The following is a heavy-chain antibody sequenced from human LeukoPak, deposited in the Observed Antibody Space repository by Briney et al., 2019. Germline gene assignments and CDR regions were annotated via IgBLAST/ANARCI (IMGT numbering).Heavy chain of an antibody. J-gene: IGHJ3*02. Sequence: GGSLRLSCAASGFTFSRYSMNWVRQAPGKGLEWVSCISSSSSYIYYANSVKGRFTISRDNAKNSLYLQMNSLRAEDTAVYYCAKAPYSGSYPDAFDIWGQGTMVTVSS. CDR3: AKAPYSGSYPDAFDI. CDR2: ISSSSSYI. V-gene: IGHV3-21*04. CDR1: GFTFSRYS. D-gene: IGHD1-26*01.